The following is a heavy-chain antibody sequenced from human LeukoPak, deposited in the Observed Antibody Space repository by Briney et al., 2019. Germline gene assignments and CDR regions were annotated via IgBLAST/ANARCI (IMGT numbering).Heavy chain of an antibody. D-gene: IGHD3-9*01. CDR1: GFTFSSYW. CDR2: IKTDGSEK. J-gene: IGHJ5*02. CDR3: ARDYTGYFP. Sequence: GGSLRLSCEASGFTFSSYWMSWVRQAPGKGLEWVANIKTDGSEKYYVDSVKGRFAISRDNAKNSLYLQMNSLRAEGTAVYYCARDYTGYFPWGQGTLVIVSS. V-gene: IGHV3-7*03.